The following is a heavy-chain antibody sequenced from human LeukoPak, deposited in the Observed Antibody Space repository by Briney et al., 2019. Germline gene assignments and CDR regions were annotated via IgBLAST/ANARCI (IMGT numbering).Heavy chain of an antibody. CDR3: AMDRGY. J-gene: IGHJ4*02. D-gene: IGHD2-2*03. CDR1: GFTFSTYA. CDR2: ISGSGDRT. V-gene: IGHV3-23*01. Sequence: GFLRLSCAASGFTFSTYAMTWVRQAPGKGLEWVSAISGSGDRTYYADSVKGRFTISRDNSKNTVYLQMNSLKADDTAIYYCAMDRGYWGQGTLVTVSS.